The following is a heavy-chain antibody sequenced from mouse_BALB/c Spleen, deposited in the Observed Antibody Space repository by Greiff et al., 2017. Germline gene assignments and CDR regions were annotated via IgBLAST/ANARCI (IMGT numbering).Heavy chain of an antibody. V-gene: IGHV5-9-4*01. Sequence: EVKLVESGGGLVKPGGSLKLSCAASGFTFSSYAMSWVRQSPEKRLEWVAEISSGGSYTYYPDTVTGRFTISRDNAKNTLYLEMSSLRSEDTAMYYCARGDYEGNYYAMDYWGQGTSVTVSS. CDR2: ISSGGSYT. CDR3: ARGDYEGNYYAMDY. D-gene: IGHD2-4*01. J-gene: IGHJ4*01. CDR1: GFTFSSYA.